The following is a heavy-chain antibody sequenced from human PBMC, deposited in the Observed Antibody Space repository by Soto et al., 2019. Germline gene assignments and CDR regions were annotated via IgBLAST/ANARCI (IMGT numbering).Heavy chain of an antibody. CDR2: IIPIFGTA. CDR1: GGTFSSYA. Sequence: SVKVSCKASGGTFSSYAISWLRQSPGQGLEWMGGIIPIFGTANYAQKFQGRVTITADESTSTAYMELSSLRSEDTAVYYCARDTGYCSSTSCYKEPYYYGMDVWGQGTTVTVSS. V-gene: IGHV1-69*13. D-gene: IGHD2-2*02. J-gene: IGHJ6*02. CDR3: ARDTGYCSSTSCYKEPYYYGMDV.